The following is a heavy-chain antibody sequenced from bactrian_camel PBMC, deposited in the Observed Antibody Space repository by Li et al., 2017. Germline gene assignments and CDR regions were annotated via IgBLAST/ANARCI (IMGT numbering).Heavy chain of an antibody. Sequence: HVQLVESGGDSVQAGGSLRLSCTASGSTQSVNCMAWYRQAPGKEREGVANIYESRTTSYEDSVKGRFTSSRDNDKKSLYLQMNDLKTEDTAMYYCAAEGQKDTVSLLAWSRAEKYPNWGQGTQVTVS. CDR2: IYESRTT. V-gene: IGHV3S53*01. CDR3: AAEGQKDTVSLLAWSRAEKYPN. J-gene: IGHJ4*01. D-gene: IGHD1*01. CDR1: GSTQSVNC.